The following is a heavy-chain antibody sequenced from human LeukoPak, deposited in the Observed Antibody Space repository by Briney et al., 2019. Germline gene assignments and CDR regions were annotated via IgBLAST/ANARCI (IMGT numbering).Heavy chain of an antibody. Sequence: GGSLRLSCGVSGFTFSNYWMTWVRQAPGKGLEWVANIKQDESEKNYVDSVKGRFTISRDNAKDSLYLQMNSLRAEDTAVYYCAREIVQDYSDYKSYFDSWGQGALVTVSS. V-gene: IGHV3-7*01. CDR1: GFTFSNYW. D-gene: IGHD4-11*01. CDR2: IKQDESEK. J-gene: IGHJ4*02. CDR3: AREIVQDYSDYKSYFDS.